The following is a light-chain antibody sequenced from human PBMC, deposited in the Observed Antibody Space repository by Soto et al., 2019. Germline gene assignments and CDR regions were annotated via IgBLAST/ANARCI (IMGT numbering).Light chain of an antibody. V-gene: IGLV1-44*01. J-gene: IGLJ7*01. CDR1: SSNIAGNT. CDR2: IND. CDR3: ATWDDDLNAAV. Sequence: QSVLTQPPSLSGTPGQXVXXXXSGSSSNIAGNTVHWYQHLPGTAPKLLIYINDQRPSGVPGRFSASTSGTSASLAISGLQSDDEADYYCATWDDDLNAAVFGGGTQLTVL.